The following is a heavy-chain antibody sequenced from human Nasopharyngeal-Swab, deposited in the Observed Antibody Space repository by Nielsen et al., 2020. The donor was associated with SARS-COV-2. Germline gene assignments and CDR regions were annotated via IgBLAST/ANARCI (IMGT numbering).Heavy chain of an antibody. J-gene: IGHJ4*02. Sequence: GGSLRLSCKGSGYSFTSYWIGWVRQMPGKGLEWMGIIYPGDSDTRYSPSFQGQVTISADKSISTAYLQWSSLKASDTAMYYWARHGLGYSLYYFDYWGQGTLVTVSS. V-gene: IGHV5-51*01. CDR3: ARHGLGYSLYYFDY. D-gene: IGHD3-22*01. CDR1: GYSFTSYW. CDR2: IYPGDSDT.